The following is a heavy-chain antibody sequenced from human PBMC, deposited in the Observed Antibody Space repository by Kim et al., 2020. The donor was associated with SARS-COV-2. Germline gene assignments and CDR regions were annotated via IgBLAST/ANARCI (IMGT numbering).Heavy chain of an antibody. Sequence: GGSLRLSCAGSGFTFSSSAMTWVRQTPGKGLEYVSSITSTGSITQYADSVKGRFTISRDNSKNTLYMQMNSLRAEDTAIYYCGKEGISSGWYWDYWGQGTLVTVPA. CDR1: GFTFSSSA. D-gene: IGHD6-19*01. CDR2: ITSTGSIT. CDR3: GKEGISSGWYWDY. J-gene: IGHJ4*02. V-gene: IGHV3-23*01.